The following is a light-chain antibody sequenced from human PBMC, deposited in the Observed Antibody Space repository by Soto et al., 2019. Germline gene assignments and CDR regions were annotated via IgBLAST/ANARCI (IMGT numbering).Light chain of an antibody. CDR1: SSDVGAYIY. J-gene: IGLJ1*01. CDR3: SAYSDIDTKV. CDR2: EVN. V-gene: IGLV2-14*03. Sequence: QSVLNQRASVSGSPGQSITISCGGTSSDVGAYIYVSWYQQFPGKAPKLILYEVNNRPSGVSNRFSGSKSGTTASLTISGLQPEDEADYYCSAYSDIDTKVFGTGTKVTV.